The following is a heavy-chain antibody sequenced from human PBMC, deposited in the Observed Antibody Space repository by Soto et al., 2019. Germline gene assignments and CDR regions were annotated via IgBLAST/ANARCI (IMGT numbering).Heavy chain of an antibody. CDR1: GFSFSSYG. D-gene: IGHD1-1*01. CDR3: AKEKMSPRCWSWFDP. J-gene: IGHJ5*02. V-gene: IGHV3-30*18. CDR2: ISYDGSYK. Sequence: GGSLRLSCAASGFSFSSYGMHWVRQAPGKGLEWVAVISYDGSYKYYADSVKGRFTISRDNSKNTLYLQMNSLRAEDTAVYYCAKEKMSPRCWSWFDPWGKGTLVPGSS.